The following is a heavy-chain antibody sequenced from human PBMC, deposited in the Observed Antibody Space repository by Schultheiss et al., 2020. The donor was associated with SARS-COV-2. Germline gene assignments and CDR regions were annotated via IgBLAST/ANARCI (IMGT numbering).Heavy chain of an antibody. CDR1: GYTFTSYG. CDR2: ISAYNGNT. Sequence: ASVKVSCKASGYTFTSYGISWVRQAPGQGLEWMGWISAYNGNTNYAQKLQGRVTMTTDTSTSTAYMELRSLRSDDTAVYYCAGDIVLMSNYYYGMDVWGQGTTVTVSS. CDR3: AGDIVLMSNYYYGMDV. V-gene: IGHV1-18*04. J-gene: IGHJ6*02. D-gene: IGHD2-8*01.